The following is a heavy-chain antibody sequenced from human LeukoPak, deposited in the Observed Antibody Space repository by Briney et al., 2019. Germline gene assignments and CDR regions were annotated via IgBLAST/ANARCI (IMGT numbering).Heavy chain of an antibody. J-gene: IGHJ5*02. CDR3: ARQNSGYLRNWFDP. V-gene: IGHV4-39*01. CDR1: GGSISSSSYY. Sequence: PSETLSLTCNVSGGSISSSSYYWGWIRQPPGKGLEWIGSMYYSGSSYYNPSLKSRVTISVDTSKNQFSLKLSSVTAADTAVYYCARQNSGYLRNWFDPWGQGTLVTVSS. D-gene: IGHD3-22*01. CDR2: MYYSGSS.